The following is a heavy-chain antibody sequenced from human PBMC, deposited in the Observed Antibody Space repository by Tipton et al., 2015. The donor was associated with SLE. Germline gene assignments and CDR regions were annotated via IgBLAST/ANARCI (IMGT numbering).Heavy chain of an antibody. D-gene: IGHD6-6*01. CDR1: GASISSYY. CDR3: ARRRYSSSSRPHWYSDL. CDR2: IYYSGST. Sequence: TLSLTCTVSGASISSYYWSWIRQPPGKGLEWIGYIYYSGSTNYNPSLKSRVTISVDTSKNQFSLKLSSVTAADTAVYYCARRRYSSSSRPHWYSDLWGRGTLVTVSS. V-gene: IGHV4-59*08. J-gene: IGHJ2*01.